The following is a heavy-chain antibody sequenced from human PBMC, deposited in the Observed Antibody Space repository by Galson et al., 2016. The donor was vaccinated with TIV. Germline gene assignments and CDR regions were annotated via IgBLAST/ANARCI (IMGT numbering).Heavy chain of an antibody. CDR2: IYWDDDK. D-gene: IGHD6-19*01. V-gene: IGHV2-5*02. J-gene: IGHJ4*02. CDR1: GFSLNTRGVG. Sequence: PALVKPTQTLTLTCTFSGFSLNTRGVGVGWIRQPPGKALEWLALIYWDDDKRYSPSLKNRHTITKDTSKNQVVLTMTNMDPVDTATYYCAHANLQWLIQAFDFWGQGTLVTVSS. CDR3: AHANLQWLIQAFDF.